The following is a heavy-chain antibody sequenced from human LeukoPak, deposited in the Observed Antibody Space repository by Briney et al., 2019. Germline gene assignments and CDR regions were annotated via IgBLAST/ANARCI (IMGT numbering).Heavy chain of an antibody. CDR2: IYYSGST. CDR1: GGSISSSSYY. D-gene: IGHD5-12*01. Sequence: SETLSLTCTVSGGSISSSSYYWGWIRQPPGKGLEWIGSIYYSGSTYYNPSLKSRVTISVDTSKNQFSLKLSSVTAADTAVYYCARLYSGYDLLDYWGQGTLVTVSS. CDR3: ARLYSGYDLLDY. V-gene: IGHV4-39*07. J-gene: IGHJ4*02.